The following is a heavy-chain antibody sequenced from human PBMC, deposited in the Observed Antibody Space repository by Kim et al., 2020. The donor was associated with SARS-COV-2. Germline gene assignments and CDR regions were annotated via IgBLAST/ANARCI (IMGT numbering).Heavy chain of an antibody. Sequence: SETLSLTCTVSGGSISSYYWSWIRQPPGKGLEWIGYIYYSGSTNYNPSLKSRVTISVDTSKNQFSLKLSSVAAADTAVYYCARESGAAGSYYYYGMDVWGQGTTVTVSS. CDR2: IYYSGST. D-gene: IGHD6-13*01. CDR3: ARESGAAGSYYYYGMDV. J-gene: IGHJ6*02. CDR1: GGSISSYY. V-gene: IGHV4-59*13.